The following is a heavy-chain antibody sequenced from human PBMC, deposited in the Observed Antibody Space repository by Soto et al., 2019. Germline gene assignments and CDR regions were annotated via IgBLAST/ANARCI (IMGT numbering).Heavy chain of an antibody. J-gene: IGHJ4*02. Sequence: QVQLVQSGAEVKKPGASVKVSCKASGYTFTSYDINWVRQATGQGLEWMGWMNPNSGNTGYAQKFQGSVTMTRNTYISTAYMELSSLRSEDTAVYYCARVEGRYYDSSGYYYLGYWGQGTLVTVSS. CDR3: ARVEGRYYDSSGYYYLGY. CDR1: GYTFTSYD. D-gene: IGHD3-22*01. V-gene: IGHV1-8*01. CDR2: MNPNSGNT.